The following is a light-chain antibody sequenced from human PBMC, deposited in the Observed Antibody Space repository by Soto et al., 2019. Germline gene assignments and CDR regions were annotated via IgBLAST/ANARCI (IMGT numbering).Light chain of an antibody. V-gene: IGKV1-5*03. CDR3: QQYSSYSGLT. CDR1: QGIITG. CDR2: GVS. Sequence: DIQMTQSPSTLPAPVEARVTTTGRASQGIITGLAWYQQKPGKAPKLLIFGVSSLDNGVPSRFSGSGSGTEFTLTISSLQPDDFATYYCQQYSSYSGLTFGGGTKVDIK. J-gene: IGKJ4*01.